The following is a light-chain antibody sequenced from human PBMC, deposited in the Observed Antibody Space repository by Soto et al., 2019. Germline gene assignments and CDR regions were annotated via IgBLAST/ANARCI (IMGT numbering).Light chain of an antibody. CDR3: HQYKYYWT. CDR2: ATS. Sequence: DIQMTQSPSTLSASVGDRVTITCRASQTLNDWLAWYQHKPGQGPKPLIYATSKLETGVPPRFSGSGSGTEFTLTINGLQPDDSATYFCHQYKYYWTFGQGTKVEVK. CDR1: QTLNDW. V-gene: IGKV1-5*03. J-gene: IGKJ1*01.